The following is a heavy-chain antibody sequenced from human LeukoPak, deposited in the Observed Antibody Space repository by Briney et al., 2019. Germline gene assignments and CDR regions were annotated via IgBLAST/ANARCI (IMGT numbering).Heavy chain of an antibody. V-gene: IGHV3-53*01. CDR1: GFTVSSKY. Sequence: PGGSLRLSCAASGFTVSSKYMSWVRQAPGKGLEWVSVIYSGGSTYYADSVKGRFTISRDNSKNTLYLQMNSLRAEDTAVYYCAKEPASSGWFDPWGQGTLVAVSS. CDR3: AKEPASSGWFDP. J-gene: IGHJ5*02. D-gene: IGHD6-19*01. CDR2: IYSGGST.